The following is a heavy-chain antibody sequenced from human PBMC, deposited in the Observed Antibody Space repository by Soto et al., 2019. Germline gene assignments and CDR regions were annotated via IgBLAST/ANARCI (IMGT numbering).Heavy chain of an antibody. Sequence: SETLSLTCTVSGGSINNYYWSWIRQPPGKGLEWIGYIYYSGSTFYNPSLKSRVAISVDTSKNQFSLKLSSVTAADTAVYYCARHVGHSTTQFDPWGRGTLVTVSS. CDR1: GGSINNYY. J-gene: IGHJ5*02. D-gene: IGHD6-13*01. CDR2: IYYSGST. CDR3: ARHVGHSTTQFDP. V-gene: IGHV4-59*08.